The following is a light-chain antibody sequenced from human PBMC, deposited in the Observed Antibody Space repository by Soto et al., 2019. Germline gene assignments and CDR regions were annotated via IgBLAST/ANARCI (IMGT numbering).Light chain of an antibody. Sequence: PMSLAPSTLCASEGDKVTVTCRASQSVSGWLAWYQQKPGEAPQLLIYDASALPRGVPSRFSSSGSGTKFTLTIASLQPDEFATYYCQQYETFPGTFGPGTKVDIK. CDR1: QSVSGW. V-gene: IGKV1-5*01. J-gene: IGKJ1*01. CDR2: DAS. CDR3: QQYETFPGT.